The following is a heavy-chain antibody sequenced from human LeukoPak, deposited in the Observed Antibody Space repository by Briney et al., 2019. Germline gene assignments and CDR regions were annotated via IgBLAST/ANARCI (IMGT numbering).Heavy chain of an antibody. Sequence: GGSLRLSCAASGFTFSSYCMTWVRQAPGKGLEWVSSISSSSSYIYYADSVKGRFTISRDNAKNSLYLQMNSLRAEDTAVYYCAREMYSGSSGYYFDYWGQGTLVTVSS. V-gene: IGHV3-21*01. CDR2: ISSSSSYI. CDR1: GFTFSSYC. D-gene: IGHD1-26*01. CDR3: AREMYSGSSGYYFDY. J-gene: IGHJ4*02.